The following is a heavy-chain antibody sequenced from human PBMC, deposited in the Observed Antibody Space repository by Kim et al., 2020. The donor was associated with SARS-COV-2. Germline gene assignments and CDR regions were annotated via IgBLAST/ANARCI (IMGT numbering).Heavy chain of an antibody. CDR3: ARVWTYYDILTGYIEPYDAFDI. J-gene: IGHJ3*02. CDR2: IYYSGST. D-gene: IGHD3-9*01. V-gene: IGHV4-59*13. CDR1: GGSISSYY. Sequence: SETLSLTCTVSGGSISSYYWSWIRQPPGKGLEWIGYIYYSGSTNYNPSLKSRVTISVDTSKNQFSLKLSSVTAADTAVYYCARVWTYYDILTGYIEPYDAFDIWGQGTMVTVSS.